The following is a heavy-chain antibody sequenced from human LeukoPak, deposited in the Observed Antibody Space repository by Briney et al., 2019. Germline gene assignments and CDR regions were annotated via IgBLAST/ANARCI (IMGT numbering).Heavy chain of an antibody. V-gene: IGHV4-4*07. D-gene: IGHD4-17*01. CDR2: IYTSGST. CDR1: GGSISSYY. J-gene: IGHJ4*02. Sequence: SETLSLTSTVPGGSISSYYWSSIRQPARKGLEWIGRIYTSGSTNYNPCLKSRVTMSVHTSKNQYSLKLSSVTAADTAVYYCARGLRSLFDYWGQGTLVTVSS. CDR3: ARGLRSLFDY.